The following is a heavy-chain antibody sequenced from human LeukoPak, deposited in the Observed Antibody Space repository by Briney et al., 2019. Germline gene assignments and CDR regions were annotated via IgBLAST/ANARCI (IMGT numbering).Heavy chain of an antibody. CDR3: ARDGVVVPAATDAFDI. CDR2: ISSSSSYI. D-gene: IGHD2-2*01. CDR1: GFTFSSYS. Sequence: PGGSLRLSCAASGFTFSSYSMNWVRQAPGKGLEWVSSISSSSSYIYYADSVEGRFTISRDNAKNSLYLQMNSLRAEDTAVYYCARDGVVVPAATDAFDIWGQGTMVTVSS. V-gene: IGHV3-21*01. J-gene: IGHJ3*02.